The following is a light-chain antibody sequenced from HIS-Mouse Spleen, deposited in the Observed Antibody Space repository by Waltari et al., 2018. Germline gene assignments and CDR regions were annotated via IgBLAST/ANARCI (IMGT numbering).Light chain of an antibody. CDR2: EDS. CDR3: YSTDSSGNHRV. Sequence: SYELTQPPSVSVYPGQTARNTSPGEAFPQKYAYWYQQKSGQAPVPVIYEDSKRPSGIPGGFSGSSSGTMATLTISGAQVEDEADYYCYSTDSSGNHRVFGGGTKLTVL. J-gene: IGLJ2*01. CDR1: AFPQKY. V-gene: IGLV3-10*01.